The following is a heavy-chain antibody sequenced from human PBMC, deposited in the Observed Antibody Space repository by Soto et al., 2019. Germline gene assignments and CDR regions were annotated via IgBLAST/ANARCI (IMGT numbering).Heavy chain of an antibody. CDR2: IQNSGNT. CDR1: GGSVSGDY. V-gene: IGHV4-59*02. Sequence: SETLSLTCTVSGGSVSGDYWSWIRQSPGKGLEWIGYIQNSGNTNYNPSLQSRVTLSLDPSKNQFSLKLRSVTAADTAVYYCARGARVRLAYWGQGTLVTVS. D-gene: IGHD1-26*01. CDR3: ARGARVRLAY. J-gene: IGHJ4*02.